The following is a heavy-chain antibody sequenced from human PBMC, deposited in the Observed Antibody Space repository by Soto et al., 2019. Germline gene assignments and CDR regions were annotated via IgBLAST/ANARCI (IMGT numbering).Heavy chain of an antibody. CDR2: INPNSGGT. Sequence: ASVKVSCKASGYTFTGYYMHWVRQAPGQGLEWMGWINPNSGGTNYAQKFQGWVTMTRDTSISTAYMELSSLRSEDTAVYYCARPNYGSGISAFDIWGQGTMVTVSS. D-gene: IGHD3-10*01. CDR3: ARPNYGSGISAFDI. V-gene: IGHV1-2*04. J-gene: IGHJ3*02. CDR1: GYTFTGYY.